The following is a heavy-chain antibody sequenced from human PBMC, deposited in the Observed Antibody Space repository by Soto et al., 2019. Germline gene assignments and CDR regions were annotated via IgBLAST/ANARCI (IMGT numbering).Heavy chain of an antibody. V-gene: IGHV5-51*01. CDR1: GYNFDSYW. J-gene: IGHJ2*01. CDR3: ARVKAADIHDSDGHHSLVWHFDL. D-gene: IGHD3-9*01. CDR2: IYPAESET. Sequence: PGESLKISCEASGYNFDSYWIGWVRQMPGKGLEWMGIIYPAESETRYNPPFQGQVTISADKSINTAYLQWGSLQASDTAMYYCARVKAADIHDSDGHHSLVWHFDLWGHGTLVTVSS.